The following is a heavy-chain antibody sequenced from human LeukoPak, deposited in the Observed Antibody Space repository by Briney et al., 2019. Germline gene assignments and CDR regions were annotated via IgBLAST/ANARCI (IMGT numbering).Heavy chain of an antibody. D-gene: IGHD3-16*02. J-gene: IGHJ4*02. V-gene: IGHV5-51*01. CDR2: IYPGDSDT. CDR1: GYSFTRYW. Sequence: GESLKTSCQGSGYSFTRYWIGWVRQLPGKGLEWMGIIYPGDSDTRYSPSFQGQVTISADKSISTAYLQWSSLKASDTATYYCARRYDYVWGSYRPWGQGTLVTVSS. CDR3: ARRYDYVWGSYRP.